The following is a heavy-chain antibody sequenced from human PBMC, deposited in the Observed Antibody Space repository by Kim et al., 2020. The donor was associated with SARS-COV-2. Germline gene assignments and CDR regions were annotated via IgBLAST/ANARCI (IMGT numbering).Heavy chain of an antibody. D-gene: IGHD3-22*01. CDR2: IDNAGYA. CDR3: VRGGTWWYDRSHPDHHGMDV. CDR1: GFSFPDYD. V-gene: IGHV3-13*01. J-gene: IGHJ6*02. Sequence: GGSLRLSCAASGFSFPDYDIHWVRRATGTGLEWVSAIDNAGYAYYAGSVKGRFTTSRENAKNSLYLQMNSLRAGDAAVYYCVRGGTWWYDRSHPDHHGMDVWGQGTTVTVSS.